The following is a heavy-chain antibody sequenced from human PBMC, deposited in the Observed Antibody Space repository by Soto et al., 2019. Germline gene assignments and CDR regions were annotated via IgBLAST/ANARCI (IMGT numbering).Heavy chain of an antibody. V-gene: IGHV3-33*06. D-gene: IGHD6-19*01. Sequence: STILSCTASGFIFCRYGMYWLRPAPGKGLEWVAGIWYDGSNTFYSDAVKGRFSISRDNSKNTVDLQMNSLRTEDTAVYYVSKSRAVSPGWPDPWGQRIQVTVTS. CDR1: GFIFCRYG. J-gene: IGHJ5*02. CDR2: IWYDGSNT. CDR3: SKSRAVSPGWPDP.